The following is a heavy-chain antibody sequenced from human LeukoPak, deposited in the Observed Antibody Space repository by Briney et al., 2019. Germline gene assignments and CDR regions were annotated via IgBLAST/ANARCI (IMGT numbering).Heavy chain of an antibody. Sequence: GGSLRLSCAASGFTFNTYAMHWVRQAPGKGLEWVAVISYDGSNKYYADSVKGRFTISRDNSKNTLYLQMNSLRAEDTAVYYCARGEFLLLYYYGMDVWGQGTTVTVSS. CDR2: ISYDGSNK. CDR3: ARGEFLLLYYYGMDV. D-gene: IGHD3-10*01. J-gene: IGHJ6*02. V-gene: IGHV3-30-3*01. CDR1: GFTFNTYA.